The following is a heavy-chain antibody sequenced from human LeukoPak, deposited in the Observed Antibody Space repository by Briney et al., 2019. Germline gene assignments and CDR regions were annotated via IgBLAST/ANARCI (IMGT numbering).Heavy chain of an antibody. V-gene: IGHV3-23*01. D-gene: IGHD6-13*01. Sequence: GGVPRLSCAASGFTFTRYAMSWVRQAPGKGLEWVSIISSSGGSTYYADSVKGRFTISRDNSKKNLYLQMNTLRVDDTAVYYCAKNIAEVSAGAYYFDYWGQGTLVTVSS. CDR2: ISSSGGST. CDR3: AKNIAEVSAGAYYFDY. J-gene: IGHJ4*02. CDR1: GFTFTRYA.